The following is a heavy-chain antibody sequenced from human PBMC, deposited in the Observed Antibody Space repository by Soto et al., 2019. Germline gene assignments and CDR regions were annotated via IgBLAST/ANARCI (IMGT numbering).Heavy chain of an antibody. CDR3: ARDLYTIFGVVTDAFDI. D-gene: IGHD3-3*01. Sequence: PXXSRRLAVAPSGFTFSDYYMRWILQAPGKGLEWVSYISSSGSTIYYADSVKGRFTISRDNAKNSLYLQMNSLRAEDKAVYYCARDLYTIFGVVTDAFDIWGQGTMVTV. CDR2: ISSSGSTI. CDR1: GFTFSDYY. V-gene: IGHV3-11*01. J-gene: IGHJ3*02.